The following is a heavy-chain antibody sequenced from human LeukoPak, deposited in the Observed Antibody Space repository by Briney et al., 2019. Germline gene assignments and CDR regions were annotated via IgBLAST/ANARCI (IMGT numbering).Heavy chain of an antibody. CDR2: INHSGST. J-gene: IGHJ6*03. CDR1: GFTFSSYE. Sequence: GSLRLSCAASGFTFSSYEMNWVRQPPGKGLEWIGEINHSGSTNYNPSLKSRVTISVDTSKNQFSLKLSSVTAADTAVYYCARGMYYYYYYMDVWGKGTTVTVSS. CDR3: ARGMYYYYYYMDV. V-gene: IGHV4-34*01.